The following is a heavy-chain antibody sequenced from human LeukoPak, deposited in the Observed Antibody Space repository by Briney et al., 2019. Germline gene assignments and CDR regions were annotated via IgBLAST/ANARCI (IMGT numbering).Heavy chain of an antibody. CDR2: ISASGGST. V-gene: IGHV3-23*01. Sequence: GGSLRLSCAASGFTFSSSAMSWVRQVPGKGLEWVSGISASGGSTSYADSVRGRFTISRDNSKNTLYVQMNSLRDEDTAVYYCAKAGGYYYYYGMDVWGQGTTVTVSS. CDR3: AKAGGYYYYYGMDV. D-gene: IGHD4-23*01. CDR1: GFTFSSSA. J-gene: IGHJ6*02.